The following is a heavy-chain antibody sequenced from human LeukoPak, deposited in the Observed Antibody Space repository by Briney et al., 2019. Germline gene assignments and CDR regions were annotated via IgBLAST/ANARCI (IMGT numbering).Heavy chain of an antibody. J-gene: IGHJ4*02. CDR2: MNPNSGNT. D-gene: IGHD6-19*01. Sequence: ASVKVSCKASGYTFTSYDINWVRQATGQGLEWMGWMNPNSGNTGYAQKFQGRVTMTRNTSISTAYMELSSLRSEDTAVYYCARVGYSSDWYYFDFWGQGTLVTVSS. CDR1: GYTFTSYD. CDR3: ARVGYSSDWYYFDF. V-gene: IGHV1-8*01.